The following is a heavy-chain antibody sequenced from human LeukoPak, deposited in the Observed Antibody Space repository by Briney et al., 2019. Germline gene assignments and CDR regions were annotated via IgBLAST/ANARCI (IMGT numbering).Heavy chain of an antibody. CDR2: INSDGSST. CDR1: GFTFSSYW. D-gene: IGHD5-12*01. CDR3: VRDGGVSGYDLLDY. V-gene: IGHV3-74*01. J-gene: IGHJ4*02. Sequence: GGSLRLSCAASGFTFSSYWMHWVRQAPGKELVWVSRINSDGSSTRYADSVKGRFTISRDNAKNSLSLQMNSLRAEDTAVYYCVRDGGVSGYDLLDYWGQGTLVTVSS.